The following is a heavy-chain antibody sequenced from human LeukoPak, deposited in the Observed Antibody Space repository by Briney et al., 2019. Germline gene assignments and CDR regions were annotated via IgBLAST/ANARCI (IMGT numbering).Heavy chain of an antibody. CDR1: GGPFTGYY. Sequence: ETLSLTCAVSGGPFTGYYWTWVRQAPGKGPEWVSSISGRTGHIMYRDSVKGRFTISRDNSKNTIYLQMSSLRVEDTAVYYCAKDGLVWGQGTAVTVSS. J-gene: IGHJ3*01. CDR2: ISGRTGHI. V-gene: IGHV3-21*03. CDR3: AKDGLV.